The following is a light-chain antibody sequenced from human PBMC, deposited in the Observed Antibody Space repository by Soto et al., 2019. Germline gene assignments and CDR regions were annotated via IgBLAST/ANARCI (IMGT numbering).Light chain of an antibody. V-gene: IGLV2-14*01. CDR2: EVS. CDR1: SSDVGSYNY. J-gene: IGLJ3*02. CDR3: SSYTSISTRV. Sequence: QSVLTQPASVSGSPGQSITISCTGTSSDVGSYNYVSWYQQHPGKDPKLMIYEVSNRPSGVSNHFSGSKSGNTASLTISGLEAEDEDNYYCSSYTSISTRVFGGGTQLTVL.